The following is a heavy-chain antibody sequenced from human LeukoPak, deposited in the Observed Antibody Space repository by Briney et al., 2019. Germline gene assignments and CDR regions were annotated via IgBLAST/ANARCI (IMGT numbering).Heavy chain of an antibody. CDR2: INHSGST. CDR1: GGSFSGYY. V-gene: IGHV4-34*01. CDR3: ARGRGYGGNYLRSFDI. D-gene: IGHD1-26*01. J-gene: IGHJ3*02. Sequence: MSSETLSLTCAVYGGSFSGYYWSWIRQPPGKGLEWIGEINHSGSTNYNPSLKSRVTISVDTSKNQFSLKLSSVTAADTAVYYCARGRGYGGNYLRSFDIWGQGTMVTVS.